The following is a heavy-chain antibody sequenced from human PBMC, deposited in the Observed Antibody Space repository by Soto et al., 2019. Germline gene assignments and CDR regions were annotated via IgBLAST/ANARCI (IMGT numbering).Heavy chain of an antibody. CDR1: GFTFDDYA. Sequence: EVQLVESGGGLAQPGRSLRLSCATSGFTFDDYAMHWVRQAPGKGLEWVSGISWDGGTIGYADSVKGRFTISRDNAKKSMFMEMNTLRPENTPIYFCAKDLFQYDFWCGYQKWGHGTLVTVSS. D-gene: IGHD3-3*01. V-gene: IGHV3-9*01. CDR3: AKDLFQYDFWCGYQK. CDR2: ISWDGGTI. J-gene: IGHJ4*01.